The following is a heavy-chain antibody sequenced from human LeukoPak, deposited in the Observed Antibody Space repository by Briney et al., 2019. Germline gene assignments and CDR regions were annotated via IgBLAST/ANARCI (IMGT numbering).Heavy chain of an antibody. CDR2: IYPGDSDT. Sequence: MRGESLKISCKGSGHTFSSYWIGWARQMPGKGLEWMGIIYPGDSDTRYSPSFQGQVTISADKSISTAYLQWSSLKASDTAMYYCARSSGGSWGDLDNWGQGTLVTVSS. D-gene: IGHD2-15*01. CDR3: ARSSGGSWGDLDN. V-gene: IGHV5-51*01. CDR1: GHTFSSYW. J-gene: IGHJ4*02.